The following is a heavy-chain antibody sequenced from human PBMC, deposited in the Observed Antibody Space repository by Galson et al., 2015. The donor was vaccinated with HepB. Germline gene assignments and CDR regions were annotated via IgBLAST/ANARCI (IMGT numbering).Heavy chain of an antibody. CDR3: AKDEGYCSGGSCYRPDY. J-gene: IGHJ4*02. V-gene: IGHV3-30*18. Sequence: SLRLSCAASGFTFSSYSMNWVRQAPGKGLEWVAVISNDGSDKYYVDSVKGRFTISRDNSKKTLYLQMNSLRAEDTAVYYCAKDEGYCSGGSCYRPDYWGQGTLVTVSS. CDR2: ISNDGSDK. D-gene: IGHD2-15*01. CDR1: GFTFSSYS.